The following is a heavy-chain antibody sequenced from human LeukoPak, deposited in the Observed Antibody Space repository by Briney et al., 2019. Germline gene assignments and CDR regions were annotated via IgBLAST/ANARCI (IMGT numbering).Heavy chain of an antibody. CDR3: ARVSWAFYYQYGMDV. V-gene: IGHV3-74*01. D-gene: IGHD3-10*01. J-gene: IGHJ6*04. CDR1: GFTFSSYW. CDR2: IISDGSST. Sequence: GGSLRLSCAASGFTFSSYWMHWVRQAPGEGLVWVSRIISDGSSTSYADSVKGRFTISRDNAKNTLYLQMNSLRAEDTAVYYCARVSWAFYYQYGMDVWGKGTTVTVSS.